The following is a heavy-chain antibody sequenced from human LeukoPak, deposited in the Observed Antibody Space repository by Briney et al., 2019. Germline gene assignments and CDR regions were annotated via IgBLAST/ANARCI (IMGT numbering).Heavy chain of an antibody. V-gene: IGHV3-21*01. D-gene: IGHD3-3*01. CDR2: ISSSSSYI. CDR3: AKDSHYDFWSGLHYYYYYMDV. J-gene: IGHJ6*03. Sequence: GGSLRLSCAASGFTFSSYSMNWVRQAPGKGLEWVSSISSSSSYIYYADSVKGRFTISRDNAKNSLYLQMNSLRAEDTAVYYCAKDSHYDFWSGLHYYYYYMDVWGKGTTVTVSS. CDR1: GFTFSSYS.